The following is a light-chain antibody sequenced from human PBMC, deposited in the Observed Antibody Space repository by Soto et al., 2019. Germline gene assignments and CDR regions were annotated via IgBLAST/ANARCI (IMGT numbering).Light chain of an antibody. J-gene: IGKJ4*01. CDR2: GAS. Sequence: EIVLTQSPGTLSLSPGERATLSCRASQSVSSSYLAWYQQKPGQAPRLLIYGASSRATGIPDRFSGSGSGTDRTLTISRLEPEDFAVYYCQQYGSSPFTFGGGTKVEIK. CDR3: QQYGSSPFT. CDR1: QSVSSSY. V-gene: IGKV3-20*01.